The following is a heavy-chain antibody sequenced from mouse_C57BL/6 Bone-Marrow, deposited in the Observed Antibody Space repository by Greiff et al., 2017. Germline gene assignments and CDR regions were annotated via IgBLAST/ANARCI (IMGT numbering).Heavy chain of an antibody. CDR2: IYPGSGNT. V-gene: IGHV1-76*01. Sequence: LVESGAELVRPGASVKLSCKASGYTFTDYYINWVKQRPGQGLEWIARIYPGSGNTYYNEKFKGKATLTAEKSSSTAYMQLSSLTSEDSAVYFCARYYYYAMDYWGQGTSVTVSS. J-gene: IGHJ4*01. D-gene: IGHD1-1*01. CDR1: GYTFTDYY. CDR3: ARYYYYAMDY.